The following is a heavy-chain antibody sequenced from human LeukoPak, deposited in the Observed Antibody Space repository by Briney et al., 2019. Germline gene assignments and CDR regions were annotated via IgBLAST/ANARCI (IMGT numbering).Heavy chain of an antibody. CDR1: GYSFTTYW. J-gene: IGHJ4*02. CDR2: IYPGDSDT. Sequence: GESLKISCELSGYSFTTYWIGWVRQMPGKGLEWMGIIYPGDSDTRYSPSFQGQVTISADKSISTAYLQWSSLKASDTAMYYCALGGAASNPALLLAFDYWGQGTLVTVSS. D-gene: IGHD3-16*01. CDR3: ALGGAASNPALLLAFDY. V-gene: IGHV5-51*01.